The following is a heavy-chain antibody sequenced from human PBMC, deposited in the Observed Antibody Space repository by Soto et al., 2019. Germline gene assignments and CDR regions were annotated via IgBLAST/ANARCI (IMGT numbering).Heavy chain of an antibody. V-gene: IGHV5-51*01. D-gene: IGHD6-6*01. Sequence: GESLKISCKGSGYTFTDYWIGWVRQMPGKGLEWMGIIYPDDSDTRYSPSFQGQVTISVDKSISTAYLQWSSLQASDTAMYYCARRAGSSSSGLYYGMDVWGQGTTVTVSS. J-gene: IGHJ6*02. CDR2: IYPDDSDT. CDR1: GYTFTDYW. CDR3: ARRAGSSSSGLYYGMDV.